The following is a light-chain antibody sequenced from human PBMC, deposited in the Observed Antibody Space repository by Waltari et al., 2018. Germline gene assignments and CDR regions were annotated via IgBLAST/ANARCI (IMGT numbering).Light chain of an antibody. CDR2: RDD. V-gene: IGLV10-54*04. Sequence: QAGLTQPPSVSKGLRQTATLTCSGNRKNVGNEGVSWLQPHQGHPPKPLSYRDDNRPSGISERFSASRSGSTASLTITGLQPDDEADYYCSAWDSSLYGWVFGGGTKLTVL. J-gene: IGLJ3*02. CDR1: RKNVGNEG. CDR3: SAWDSSLYGWV.